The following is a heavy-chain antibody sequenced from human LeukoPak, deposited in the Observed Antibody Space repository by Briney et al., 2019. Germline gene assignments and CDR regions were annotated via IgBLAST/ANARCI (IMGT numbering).Heavy chain of an antibody. CDR1: GYTFTSYG. V-gene: IGHV1-18*01. Sequence: ASVKVSCKASGYTFTSYGISWVRQAPGQWLEWMGWISAYNGNTNYAQKLQGRVTMTTDTSTSTAYMELRSLRSDDTAVYYCARDPALGYTSGWYNWFDLWGQGTLVTVSS. CDR2: ISAYNGNT. D-gene: IGHD6-19*01. J-gene: IGHJ5*02. CDR3: ARDPALGYTSGWYNWFDL.